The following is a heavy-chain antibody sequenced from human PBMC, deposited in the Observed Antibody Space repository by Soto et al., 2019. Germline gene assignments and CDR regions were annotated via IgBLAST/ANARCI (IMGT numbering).Heavy chain of an antibody. D-gene: IGHD3-3*02. V-gene: IGHV4-31*03. J-gene: IGHJ6*02. CDR3: ARDIFGVQDYGMHV. CDR1: GGSISSGGYY. Sequence: SGTLSLTCTVSGGSISSGGYYWSWIRQHPGKGLEWIGYIYYSGSTYYNPSLKSRVTISVDTSKNQFSLKLSSVTAADTAVYYCARDIFGVQDYGMHVWGQGTTVTVSS. CDR2: IYYSGST.